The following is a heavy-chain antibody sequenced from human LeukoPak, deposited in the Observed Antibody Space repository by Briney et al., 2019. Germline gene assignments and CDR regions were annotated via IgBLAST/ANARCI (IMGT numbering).Heavy chain of an antibody. D-gene: IGHD6-13*01. CDR2: IYHSGSST. CDR1: GXSISSSNW. V-gene: IGHV4-4*02. Sequence: SETLSLTCAVSGXSISSSNWWSWVRQPPGKGLEWIGEIYHSGSSTNYSPSLMSRVTISVDKSKNQFSLKLSSVTAADTAVYYCARVALIAAAGNTFDIWGQGTMVTVSS. CDR3: ARVALIAAAGNTFDI. J-gene: IGHJ3*02.